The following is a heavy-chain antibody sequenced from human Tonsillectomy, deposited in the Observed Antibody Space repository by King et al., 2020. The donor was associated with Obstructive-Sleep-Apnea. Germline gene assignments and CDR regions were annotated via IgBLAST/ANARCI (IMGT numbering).Heavy chain of an antibody. CDR1: GDSVSSNSAV. V-gene: IGHV6-1*01. CDR3: ARGNTAAPGAWFDP. Sequence: VQLQQSGPGLVKPSQTLSLTCAISGDSVSSNSAVWSWIRQSPSRGLEWLGRTYYRSKWYNDYALSVKSRITINSDTSKNQFSLQLNSLTPEDTAVYYCARGNTAAPGAWFDPWGQGTLVTVSS. J-gene: IGHJ5*02. D-gene: IGHD5-18*01. CDR2: TYYRSKWYN.